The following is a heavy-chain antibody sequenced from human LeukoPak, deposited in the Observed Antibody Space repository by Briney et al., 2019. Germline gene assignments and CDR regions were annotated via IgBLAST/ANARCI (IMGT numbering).Heavy chain of an antibody. V-gene: IGHV3-23*01. CDR2: ISGSGGST. J-gene: IGHJ1*01. CDR3: AKVAGYYYDSSGYYYAEYFQH. CDR1: GFIVSNNY. D-gene: IGHD3-22*01. Sequence: GGSLRLSCAASGFIVSNNYMSWVRQAPGKGLEWVSAISGSGGSTYYADSVKGRFTISRDNSKNTLYLQMNSLRAEDTAVYYCAKVAGYYYDSSGYYYAEYFQHWGQGTLVTVSP.